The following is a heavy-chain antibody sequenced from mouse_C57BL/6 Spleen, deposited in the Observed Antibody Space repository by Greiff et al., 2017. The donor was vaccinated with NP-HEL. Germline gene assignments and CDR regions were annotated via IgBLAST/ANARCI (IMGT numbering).Heavy chain of an antibody. CDR1: GFTFSSYA. V-gene: IGHV5-4*01. CDR2: ISDGGSYT. J-gene: IGHJ4*01. Sequence: EVKLVESGGGLVKPGGSLKLSCAASGFTFSSYAMSWVRQTPEKRLEWVATISDGGSYTYYPDNVKGRFTISRDNAKNNLYLQMSHLKSEDTAMYYCARDLCYYSYAMDYWGQGTSVTVSS. D-gene: IGHD2-12*01. CDR3: ARDLCYYSYAMDY.